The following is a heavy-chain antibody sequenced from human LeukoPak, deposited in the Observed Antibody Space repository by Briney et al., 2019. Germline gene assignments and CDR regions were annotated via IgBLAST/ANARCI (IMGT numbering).Heavy chain of an antibody. CDR3: ARAPLYSGSYGN. Sequence: SQTLSLTCTVSGGSISSGDYYWRWIRQPPGTGLEWIGYIYYSGSTYYNPSLKSRVTISVDTSKNQFSLKLSSVTAADTAVYYCARAPLYSGSYGNWGQGTLVTVSS. V-gene: IGHV4-30-4*08. CDR2: IYYSGST. CDR1: GGSISSGDYY. D-gene: IGHD1-26*01. J-gene: IGHJ4*02.